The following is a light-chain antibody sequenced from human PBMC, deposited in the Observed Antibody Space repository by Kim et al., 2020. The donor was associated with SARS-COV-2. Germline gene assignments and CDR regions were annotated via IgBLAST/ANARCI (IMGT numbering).Light chain of an antibody. CDR2: AAS. Sequence: DIQMTQSPSSLSASVGDRVTITCRASQGITHHLAWYQQKPGKVPELLISAASTLQSGVPSRFSGSGSGTDFTLTISGLQPEDVATYYCQKYNGPPYTFGPGTKLEI. CDR3: QKYNGPPYT. J-gene: IGKJ2*01. V-gene: IGKV1-27*01. CDR1: QGITHH.